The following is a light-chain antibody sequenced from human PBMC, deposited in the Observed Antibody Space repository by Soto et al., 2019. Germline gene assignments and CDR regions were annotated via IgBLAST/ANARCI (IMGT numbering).Light chain of an antibody. CDR2: DAS. V-gene: IGKV3-11*01. CDR1: QSVNNY. Sequence: EIVLTQSPATLSLSPGERATLPCGASQSVNNYLAWYQQRPGQAPRLLIYDASNRATGIPARFSGSGSGTDFTLTISSLEPEDFAVYYCQHRNNRPFSFGPGTKVDIK. J-gene: IGKJ3*01. CDR3: QHRNNRPFS.